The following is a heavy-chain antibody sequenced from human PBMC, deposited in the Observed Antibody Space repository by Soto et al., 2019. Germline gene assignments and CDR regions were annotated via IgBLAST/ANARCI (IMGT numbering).Heavy chain of an antibody. CDR1: GFTFSSYG. V-gene: IGHV3-33*01. J-gene: IGHJ4*02. D-gene: IGHD2-21*02. CDR2: IWYDGSNK. Sequence: QVQLVESGGGVVQPGRSLRLSCAASGFTFSSYGMHWVRQAPGKGLEWVAVIWYDGSNKYYADSVKGRFTISRDNSKNTLYLQMNSLRAEDKAVYYCARDPLCGGDCYSLDYWGQGTLVTVSS. CDR3: ARDPLCGGDCYSLDY.